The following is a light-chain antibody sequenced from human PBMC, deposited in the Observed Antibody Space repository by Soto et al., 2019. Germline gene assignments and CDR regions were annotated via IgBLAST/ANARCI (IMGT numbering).Light chain of an antibody. Sequence: QSVLTQPASVSRSPVQSITIACAGTSSDIGRYNMVSWYQQHPGKVPKLLIYDVSIRPSGVSDRFSGSRSGNTASLTISGLQPEDEADYYCTSYTSKNTHVFGSGTKVTVL. CDR2: DVS. CDR3: TSYTSKNTHV. V-gene: IGLV2-14*02. CDR1: SSDIGRYNM. J-gene: IGLJ1*01.